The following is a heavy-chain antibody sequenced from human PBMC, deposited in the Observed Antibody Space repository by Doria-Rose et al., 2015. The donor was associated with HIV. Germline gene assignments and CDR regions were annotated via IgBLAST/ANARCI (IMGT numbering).Heavy chain of an antibody. J-gene: IGHJ4*02. D-gene: IGHD6-13*01. Sequence: QESGPVLVKPTETLTLTCTVSGVSLSSPGMGVSWIRQPPGKALEWLANIFSDDERSYKTSLKSRLTISSGTSKRQVVITMTDMDPVDTATYYCARIKSSRWYHKYYFDFWGQGTLVIVSA. CDR2: IFSDDER. V-gene: IGHV2-26*01. CDR3: ARIKSSRWYHKYYFDF. CDR1: GVSLSSPGMG.